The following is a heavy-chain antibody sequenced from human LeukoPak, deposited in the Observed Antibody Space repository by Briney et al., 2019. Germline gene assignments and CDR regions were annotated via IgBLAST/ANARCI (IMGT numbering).Heavy chain of an antibody. D-gene: IGHD6-13*01. CDR2: IYYSGST. CDR1: GGSISSSSYY. Sequence: ASETLSLTCTVSGGSISSSSYYWGWIRQHPGKGLEWIGYIYYSGSTYYNPSLKSRVTISVDTSKNQFSLKLSSVTAADTAVYYCARAGSSSLYGMDVWGQGTTVTVSS. CDR3: ARAGSSSLYGMDV. V-gene: IGHV4-31*03. J-gene: IGHJ6*02.